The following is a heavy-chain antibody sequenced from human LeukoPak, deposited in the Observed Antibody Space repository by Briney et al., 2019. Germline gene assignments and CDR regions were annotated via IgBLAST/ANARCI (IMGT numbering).Heavy chain of an antibody. V-gene: IGHV3-20*04. CDR2: INWNGGST. Sequence: GGSLRLSCAASGFTFDDYAMHWVRQAPGKGLEWVSGINWNGGSTGYAGSVKGRFTISRDNAKNSLYLQMNSLRAEDTALYYCARATHYYESSGYDYWGQGTLVTVSS. CDR3: ARATHYYESSGYDY. D-gene: IGHD3-22*01. CDR1: GFTFDDYA. J-gene: IGHJ4*02.